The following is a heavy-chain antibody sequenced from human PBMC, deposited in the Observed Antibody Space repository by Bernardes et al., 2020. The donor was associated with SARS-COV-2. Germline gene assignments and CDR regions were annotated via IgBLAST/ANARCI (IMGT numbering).Heavy chain of an antibody. Sequence: SVKVSCKASGGTFSSYAISWVRQAPGQRLEWMGGIIPIFGTANYAQKSQGRVTITADESTSKAYMELSSLRAEDTAVYYCARSGYSTSNKYYYYGMDVWGQGTTVTVSS. CDR2: IIPIFGTA. D-gene: IGHD6-6*01. CDR1: GGTFSSYA. J-gene: IGHJ6*02. CDR3: ARSGYSTSNKYYYYGMDV. V-gene: IGHV1-69*13.